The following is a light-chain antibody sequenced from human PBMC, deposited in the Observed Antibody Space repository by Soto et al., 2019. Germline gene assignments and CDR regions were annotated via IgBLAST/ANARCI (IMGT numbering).Light chain of an antibody. J-gene: IGLJ1*01. V-gene: IGLV1-40*01. Sequence: QSVLTQPPSVSGAPGQRVTISCTGSSSNIGAGYDVHWYQQLPGTAPKLLIYGNSNRPSGVPDRFSGSKSGTSASLAITGLQAEDEADYYCQSYDSSLRYVFGTGPRPPS. CDR2: GNS. CDR1: SSNIGAGYD. CDR3: QSYDSSLRYV.